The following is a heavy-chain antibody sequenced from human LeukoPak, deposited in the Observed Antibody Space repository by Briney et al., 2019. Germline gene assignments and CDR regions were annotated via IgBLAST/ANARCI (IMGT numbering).Heavy chain of an antibody. CDR3: ARVPSWGGNPLGGYSSYYMDV. CDR1: GYTFTSYG. V-gene: IGHV1-18*01. Sequence: ASVKVSCKASGYTFTSYGISWVRQAPGQGLEWMGWISAYNGNTNYAQKLQGRVTMTTDTSTSTAYMELRSLRSDDTAVYYCARVPSWGGNPLGGYSSYYMDVWGKGTTVTVSS. CDR2: ISAYNGNT. D-gene: IGHD4-23*01. J-gene: IGHJ6*03.